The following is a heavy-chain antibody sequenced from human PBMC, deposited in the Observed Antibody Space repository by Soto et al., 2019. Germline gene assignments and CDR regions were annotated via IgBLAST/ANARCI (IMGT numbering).Heavy chain of an antibody. J-gene: IGHJ5*02. Sequence: ASVKVSCKASGYTFTSYGIRWVRQAPGQGLEWMGWISAYNGNTNYAQKLQGRVTMTTDTSTSTAYMELRSLRSDDTAVYYCARVTLPELRNWFDPWGQGTLVTVSS. CDR1: GYTFTSYG. CDR2: ISAYNGNT. CDR3: ARVTLPELRNWFDP. D-gene: IGHD1-7*01. V-gene: IGHV1-18*01.